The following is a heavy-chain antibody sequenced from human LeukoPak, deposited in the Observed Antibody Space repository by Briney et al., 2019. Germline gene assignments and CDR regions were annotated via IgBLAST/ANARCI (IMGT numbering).Heavy chain of an antibody. J-gene: IGHJ4*02. D-gene: IGHD2-2*01. CDR3: ATLGDYCSSTSCYSGFDY. V-gene: IGHV5-51*01. CDR1: GYSFTSYW. CDR2: IYPGDSDT. Sequence: GDSLKISCKGSGYSFTSYWIGWVRQMPGKGLEWMGIIYPGDSDTRYSPSFQGQVTISADKSISTAYLQWSSLKASDTAMYYCATLGDYCSSTSCYSGFDYWGQGTLVTVSS.